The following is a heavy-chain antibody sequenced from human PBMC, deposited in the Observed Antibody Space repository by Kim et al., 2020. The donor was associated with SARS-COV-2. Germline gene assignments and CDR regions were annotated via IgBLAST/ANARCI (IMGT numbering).Heavy chain of an antibody. CDR3: AKGFDGSVYYGVDY. V-gene: IGHV3-23*01. CDR1: GFTFSSYD. D-gene: IGHD3-22*01. J-gene: IGHJ4*02. Sequence: GGSLRLSCAASGFTFSSYDMSWVRQAPGKGLEWVSTISGSGGSTYYADSVKGRFTISRDNSKSTLYLQRSGLRVEDTAVYYCAKGFDGSVYYGVDYWGQG. CDR2: ISGSGGST.